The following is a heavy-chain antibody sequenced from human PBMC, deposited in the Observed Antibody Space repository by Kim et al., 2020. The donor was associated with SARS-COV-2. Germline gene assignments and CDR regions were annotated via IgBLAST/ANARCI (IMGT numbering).Heavy chain of an antibody. J-gene: IGHJ3*01. CDR3: ARKAYYAFDV. D-gene: IGHD3-10*01. V-gene: IGHV4-59*01. CDR2: GNP. Sequence: GNPNYNPSLKSRVTISVDTSKKQFSLRLSSVTAADTAVYYCARKAYYAFDVWGQGTMVTVSS.